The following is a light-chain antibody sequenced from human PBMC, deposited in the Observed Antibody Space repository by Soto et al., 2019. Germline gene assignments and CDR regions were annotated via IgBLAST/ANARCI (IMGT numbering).Light chain of an antibody. CDR2: GAS. Sequence: EIVLTQSPGTLSLSPGERATLSCRASQSVSSSYLAWYQQKPGQAPRLLIYGASSGTTGIPDRFSGSGSGTDFTTTISRLEPEDFAVYYCQQSKGTFGQGTKLEIK. V-gene: IGKV3-20*01. CDR1: QSVSSSY. J-gene: IGKJ2*02. CDR3: QQSKGT.